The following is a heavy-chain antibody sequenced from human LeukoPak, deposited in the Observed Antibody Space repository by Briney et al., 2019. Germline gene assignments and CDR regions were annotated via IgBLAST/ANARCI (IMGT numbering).Heavy chain of an antibody. D-gene: IGHD6-25*01. CDR1: GGSISSGPHY. CDR3: AREDIAAKGAGH. CDR2: IYSTGST. V-gene: IGHV4-61*02. Sequence: SQTLSLTCNVSGGSISSGPHYWSWIRQPAGKGLEWIGRIYSTGSTNYNPSLYSRVTMSLDASKNQFSLKLTSVTAADSAVYFCAREDIAAKGAGHWGQGILVTVSS. J-gene: IGHJ4*02.